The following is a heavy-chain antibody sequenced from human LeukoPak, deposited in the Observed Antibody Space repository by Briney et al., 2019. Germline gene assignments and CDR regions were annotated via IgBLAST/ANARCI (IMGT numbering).Heavy chain of an antibody. V-gene: IGHV3-11*04. J-gene: IGHJ5*02. CDR3: ARDASNWFDP. Sequence: GGSLRLSCAASGFSFSDYYMTWIRQSPGKGLEWVSYISSSGTTIHDADSVKGRFTISRDNAKNSLSLQMNSLRAEDTAVYYCARDASNWFDPWGQGTLVTVSS. CDR2: ISSSGTTI. CDR1: GFSFSDYY.